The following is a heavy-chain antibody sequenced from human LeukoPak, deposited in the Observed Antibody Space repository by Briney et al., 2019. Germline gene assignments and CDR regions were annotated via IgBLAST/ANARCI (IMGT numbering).Heavy chain of an antibody. CDR3: AYWSSSSWNF. D-gene: IGHD6-13*01. CDR2: IKSKTDGGTT. CDR1: GFTFSNAW. Sequence: PGGSLRLSCAASGFTFSNAWMSWVRQAPGKGLEWLGRIKSKTDGGTTDYAAPVTGRFTISRDDSKNTLYLQMNSLKTEDTAVYYCAYWSSSSWNFWGQGTLVTVSS. J-gene: IGHJ4*02. V-gene: IGHV3-15*01.